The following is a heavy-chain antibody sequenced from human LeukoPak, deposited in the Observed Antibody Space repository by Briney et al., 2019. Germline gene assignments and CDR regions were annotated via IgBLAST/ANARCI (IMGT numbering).Heavy chain of an antibody. CDR2: IYTSGST. D-gene: IGHD6-6*01. Sequence: SETLSLTCTVSGGSLSSGSYYWSWLRQPAGTGLEWIGRIYTSGSTNYNPSLKSRVTISVDTSKNQFSLKLSSVTAADTAVYYCAREIAARPDYWGQGTLVTVSS. CDR1: GGSLSSGSYY. CDR3: AREIAARPDY. V-gene: IGHV4-61*02. J-gene: IGHJ4*02.